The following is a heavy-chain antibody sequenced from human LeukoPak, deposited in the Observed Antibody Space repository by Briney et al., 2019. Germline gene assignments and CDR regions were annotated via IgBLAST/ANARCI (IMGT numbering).Heavy chain of an antibody. J-gene: IGHJ4*02. Sequence: QPGGSLRLSCAASGFRFSSYSMTWVRQAPGKGLEWVANIKPDGTTKFYVDSVKGRFTISRDNALNSLYLQMNSLRAEDTAIYYCARSIPYGTTWYGRSDYWGQGTLVTVSS. D-gene: IGHD6-13*01. CDR2: IKPDGTTK. CDR1: GFRFSSYS. CDR3: ARSIPYGTTWYGRSDY. V-gene: IGHV3-7*03.